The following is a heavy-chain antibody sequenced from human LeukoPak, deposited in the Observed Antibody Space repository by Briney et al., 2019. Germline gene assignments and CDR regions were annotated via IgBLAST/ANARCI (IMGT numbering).Heavy chain of an antibody. Sequence: NASQTLSPTCTVSGGSISSGDYYWSWIRQPPGKGLEWIGYIYYSGSTYYNPSLKSRVTISVDTSKSQFSLKLSSVTAADTAVYYCARDGGEYYYGMDVWGQGTTVTVSS. CDR1: GGSISSGDYY. D-gene: IGHD2-21*01. V-gene: IGHV4-30-4*01. CDR2: IYYSGST. J-gene: IGHJ6*02. CDR3: ARDGGEYYYGMDV.